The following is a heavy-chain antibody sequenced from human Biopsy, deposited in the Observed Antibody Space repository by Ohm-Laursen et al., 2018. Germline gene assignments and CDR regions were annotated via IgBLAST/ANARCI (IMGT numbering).Heavy chain of an antibody. CDR3: ARDSRGGHLNTTLITGKNLDS. Sequence: SQTLSLTCAVTYDSVSEHFWSWIRQAPGKGLEWIGYVYYNGNTNYSPSLKSRATISLDTSKDRFSLKLTSVTAADTAVYFCARDSRGGHLNTTLITGKNLDSWGQGILVTVSS. V-gene: IGHV4-59*02. D-gene: IGHD3-16*01. J-gene: IGHJ4*02. CDR2: VYYNGNT. CDR1: YDSVSEHF.